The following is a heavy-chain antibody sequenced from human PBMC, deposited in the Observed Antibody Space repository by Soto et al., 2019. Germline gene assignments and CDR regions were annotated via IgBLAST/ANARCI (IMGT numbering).Heavy chain of an antibody. Sequence: QVQLQESGPGLVKPSQTLSLTCTVSGGSITNDDYYWNWIRQLPGKGLEWIGYIHNSGTTDYNPSLKGRVTLSVDTSKSQFSLKLSSVTAADTAVYFCARQKQWLSPFDDWGQGTLVTVAS. J-gene: IGHJ4*02. V-gene: IGHV4-31*03. CDR1: GGSITNDDYY. CDR3: ARQKQWLSPFDD. CDR2: IHNSGTT. D-gene: IGHD6-19*01.